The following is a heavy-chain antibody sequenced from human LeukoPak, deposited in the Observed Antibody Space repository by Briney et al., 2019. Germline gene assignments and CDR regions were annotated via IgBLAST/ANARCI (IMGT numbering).Heavy chain of an antibody. J-gene: IGHJ5*02. CDR1: GYTFTGYS. CDR3: ARACPSSGGSYRPGWFDP. V-gene: IGHV1-2*02. Sequence: ASVKVSCKASGYTFTGYSMHWVRQAPGQGLEWMGWINPNSGGTNYAQKFQGRVTMTRDTSISTAYMELSRLRSDDTAVYYCARACPSSGGSYRPGWFDPWGQGTLVTVSS. CDR2: INPNSGGT. D-gene: IGHD1-26*01.